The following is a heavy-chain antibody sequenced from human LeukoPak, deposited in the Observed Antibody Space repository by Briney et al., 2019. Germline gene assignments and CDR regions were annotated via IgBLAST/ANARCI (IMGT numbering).Heavy chain of an antibody. CDR2: ISGDGKST. J-gene: IGHJ6*02. V-gene: IGHV3-43*02. CDR3: ANHLFTYCSSISCYYPNHYGMDV. CDR1: GFTFGDFA. Sequence: GGSLRLSCAASGFTFGDFAMHWVRQAPGKGLECVSLISGDGKSTYYAESVKGRFTISRDNSKNSLYLQMNSLRGEDTALYYCANHLFTYCSSISCYYPNHYGMDVWGQGTTVTVSS. D-gene: IGHD2-2*01.